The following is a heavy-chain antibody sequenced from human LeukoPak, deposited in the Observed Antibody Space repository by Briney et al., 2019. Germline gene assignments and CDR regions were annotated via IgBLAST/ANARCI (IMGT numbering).Heavy chain of an antibody. D-gene: IGHD1-26*01. CDR3: ARVSARNSGSLD. J-gene: IGHJ4*02. Sequence: ASVKVSCKASGYTFTGYYMHWVRQAPGQGLEWMGWINPNSGGTNYAQKFQGRVTMTRDTSISTAYMELSRLRSDDTAVYYCARVSARNSGSLDWGQGTLVTVSP. V-gene: IGHV1-2*02. CDR2: INPNSGGT. CDR1: GYTFTGYY.